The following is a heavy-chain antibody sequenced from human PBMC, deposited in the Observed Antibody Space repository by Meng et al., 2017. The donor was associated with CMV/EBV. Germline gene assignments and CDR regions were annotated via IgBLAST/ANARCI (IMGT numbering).Heavy chain of an antibody. V-gene: IGHV5-51*01. CDR1: GYSFTSYW. Sequence: GESLKISCKGSGYSFTSYWIGWVRQTPEKGLEWMGIMHPRDSDIRYSPSFQGQVTISADKSISTAYLQWSTLKASDTAIYYCARPTVVGGRPRTSDYWGQGTLVTVSS. J-gene: IGHJ4*02. CDR3: ARPTVVGGRPRTSDY. D-gene: IGHD3-16*01. CDR2: MHPRDSDI.